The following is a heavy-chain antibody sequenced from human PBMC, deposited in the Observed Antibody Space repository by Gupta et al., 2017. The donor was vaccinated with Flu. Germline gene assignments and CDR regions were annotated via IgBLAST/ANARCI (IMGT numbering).Heavy chain of an antibody. Sequence: QVQLQESGPALAKPSETLSLTCTVSGFPISRGYYWGWIRQPPGKGLEWIASVYHSGRTFYNPALHSRVTITVDTTKNQFSLTVNSVIASDTAVYYCARDRGELLRSYAFDIWGQGTMVTVSS. CDR1: GFPISRGYY. D-gene: IGHD1-7*01. V-gene: IGHV4-38-2*02. J-gene: IGHJ3*02. CDR3: ARDRGELLRSYAFDI. CDR2: VYHSGRT.